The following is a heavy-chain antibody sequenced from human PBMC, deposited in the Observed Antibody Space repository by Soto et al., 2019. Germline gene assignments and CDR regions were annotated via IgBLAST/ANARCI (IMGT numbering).Heavy chain of an antibody. CDR3: ATSRYTGTYSGRFLDY. CDR1: GFTVSSSY. J-gene: IGHJ4*02. V-gene: IGHV3-53*01. D-gene: IGHD1-26*01. Sequence: GSLRFSCAASGFTVSSSYLTWVRQAPGKGLEWVAILYTGTDTVYADSVKGRFTISRDSSKNTLYLQMHSLRAEDTAMYFCATSRYTGTYSGRFLDYWGQGSLVTVSS. CDR2: LYTGTDT.